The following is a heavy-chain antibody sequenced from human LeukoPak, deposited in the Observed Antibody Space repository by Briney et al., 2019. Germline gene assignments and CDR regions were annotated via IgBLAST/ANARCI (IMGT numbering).Heavy chain of an antibody. Sequence: SETLSLTCTVSGGSISSGSYYWSWIRQPAGKGLEWIGRIYTSGSTNYNPSPKSRVTISVDTSKNQFSLKLSSVTAADTAVYYCARDTYYDFWSGPITDAFDIWGQGTMVTVSS. V-gene: IGHV4-61*02. CDR3: ARDTYYDFWSGPITDAFDI. J-gene: IGHJ3*02. CDR1: GGSISSGSYY. CDR2: IYTSGST. D-gene: IGHD3-3*01.